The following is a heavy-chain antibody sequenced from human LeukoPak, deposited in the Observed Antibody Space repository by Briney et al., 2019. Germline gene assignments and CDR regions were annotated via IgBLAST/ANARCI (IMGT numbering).Heavy chain of an antibody. CDR3: AKTNARFIAAAGRFFYMDV. J-gene: IGHJ6*03. CDR2: ISGSGGST. Sequence: GGSLRLSCAASGFTFSSYAMSWVRQAPGKGLEWVSAISGSGGSTYYADSVKGRFTISRDNSKNTLYLQMNSLRAEDTAVYYCAKTNARFIAAAGRFFYMDVWGKGTTVTVSS. V-gene: IGHV3-23*01. D-gene: IGHD6-13*01. CDR1: GFTFSSYA.